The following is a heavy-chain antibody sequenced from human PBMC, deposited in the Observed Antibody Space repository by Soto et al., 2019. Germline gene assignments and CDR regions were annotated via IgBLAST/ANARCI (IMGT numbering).Heavy chain of an antibody. Sequence: GGSLRLSCAASGFTFSNYKMIWVRQAPGKGLEWVSSISNGNSHIYYVDSVKGRFTISRDDAKNSLYLQMNSLRAEDTALYYCARDWSTLMIDSWGQGTLVTVSS. V-gene: IGHV3-21*01. CDR3: ARDWSTLMIDS. D-gene: IGHD3-3*01. CDR1: GFTFSNYK. J-gene: IGHJ4*02. CDR2: ISNGNSHI.